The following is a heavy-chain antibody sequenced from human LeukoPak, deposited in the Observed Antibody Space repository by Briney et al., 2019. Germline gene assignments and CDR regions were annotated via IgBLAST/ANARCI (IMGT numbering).Heavy chain of an antibody. CDR1: GYTFTGYY. Sequence: ASVKVSCKASGYTFTGYYIHWVRQAPGQGLEWMGWISAYNGNTNYAQKLQGRVTMTTDTSTSTAYMELRSLRSDDTAVYYCARMGTGDFFDYWGQGTLVTVSS. CDR2: ISAYNGNT. CDR3: ARMGTGDFFDY. V-gene: IGHV1-18*04. D-gene: IGHD7-27*01. J-gene: IGHJ4*02.